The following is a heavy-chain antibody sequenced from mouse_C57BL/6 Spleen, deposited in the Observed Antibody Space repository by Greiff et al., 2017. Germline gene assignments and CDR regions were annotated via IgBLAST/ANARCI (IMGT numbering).Heavy chain of an antibody. J-gene: IGHJ4*01. CDR3: ARSPGNYVDAMDY. Sequence: QVQLQQSGAELVKPGASVKLSCKASGYTFTSYWMHWVKQRPGQGLEWIGMIHPNSGSTNYNEKFKSKATLTVDKSSSTAYMQLSSLTSEDSAVYYCARSPGNYVDAMDYWGQGTSVTVSS. D-gene: IGHD2-1*01. V-gene: IGHV1-64*01. CDR1: GYTFTSYW. CDR2: IHPNSGST.